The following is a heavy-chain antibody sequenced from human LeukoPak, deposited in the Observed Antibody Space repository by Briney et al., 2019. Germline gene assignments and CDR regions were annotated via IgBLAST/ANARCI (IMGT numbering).Heavy chain of an antibody. Sequence: GGSLRLSCAASGLYFPSYGISWVRQAPGKGLQWVAFIRYDGSERLCADSVRGRFDISRDNSKNTLYLQMSNLRDEDTALYYCVTAIRGASYHWGQGTLVTVSS. D-gene: IGHD2-21*02. V-gene: IGHV3-30*02. J-gene: IGHJ4*02. CDR1: GLYFPSYG. CDR3: VTAIRGASYH. CDR2: IRYDGSER.